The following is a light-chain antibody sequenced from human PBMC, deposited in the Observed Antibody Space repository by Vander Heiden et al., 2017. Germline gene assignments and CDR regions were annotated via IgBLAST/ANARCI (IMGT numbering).Light chain of an antibody. CDR3: QQYSSWPPYT. CDR2: GAS. J-gene: IGKJ2*01. CDR1: QSVSSN. V-gene: IGKV3-15*01. Sequence: EIVMTQSPATLSVSPGARATLSCRASQSVSSNLAWYQQKPGQAPRLLIYGASTRATGIPARFSGSGSGTEFTLTISSLQSEDFAVYYCQQYSSWPPYTFGQGTKLEIK.